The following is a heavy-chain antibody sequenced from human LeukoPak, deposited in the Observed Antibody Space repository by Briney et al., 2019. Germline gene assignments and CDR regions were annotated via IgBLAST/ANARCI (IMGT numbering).Heavy chain of an antibody. D-gene: IGHD3-3*01. V-gene: IGHV3-49*03. CDR3: TRADFDFWSAPPLDY. CDR2: IRSKAYGGTT. J-gene: IGHJ4*02. CDR1: GFTFGDYA. Sequence: PGGSLRLSCTASGFTFGDYAMSWFRQALGKGLEWVGFIRSKAYGGTTEYAASVKGRFTISRDDSKSIAYLQMNSLKTEDTAVYYCTRADFDFWSAPPLDYWGQGTLVTVSS.